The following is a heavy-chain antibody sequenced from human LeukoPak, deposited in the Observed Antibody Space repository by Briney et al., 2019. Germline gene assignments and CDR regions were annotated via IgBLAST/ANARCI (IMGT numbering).Heavy chain of an antibody. V-gene: IGHV4-39*07. CDR1: GGSINSSHYY. D-gene: IGHD3-22*01. CDR2: IYYSGNT. Sequence: PSETLSLTCDVSGGSINSSHYYWDWIRQPPGKGLEWIGTIYYSGNTYYSPSLRSRVTISIDTSKNQFSLNLKSVTATDTAVYYCARVTYYYDSSALWAFDIWGQGTMVTVSS. J-gene: IGHJ3*02. CDR3: ARVTYYYDSSALWAFDI.